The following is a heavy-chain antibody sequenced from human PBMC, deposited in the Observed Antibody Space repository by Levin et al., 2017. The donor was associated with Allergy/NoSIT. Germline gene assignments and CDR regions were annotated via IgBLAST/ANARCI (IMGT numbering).Heavy chain of an antibody. J-gene: IGHJ6*03. Sequence: PGGSLRLSCAASGFTFSSYAMSWVRQAPGKGLEWVSAISGSGGSTYYADSVKGRFTISRDNSKNTLYLQMNSLRAEDTAVYYCAKGLRYYGSGSQSYYYYYMDGWGKGTTVTVSS. V-gene: IGHV3-23*01. CDR2: ISGSGGST. D-gene: IGHD3-10*01. CDR1: GFTFSSYA. CDR3: AKGLRYYGSGSQSYYYYYMDG.